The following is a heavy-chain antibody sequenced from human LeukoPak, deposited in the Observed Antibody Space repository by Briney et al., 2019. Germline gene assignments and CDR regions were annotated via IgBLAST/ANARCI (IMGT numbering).Heavy chain of an antibody. D-gene: IGHD2-15*01. CDR3: ARRGYCSGGSCYEGPYGY. J-gene: IGHJ4*02. CDR2: IYPGDSDT. Sequence: GESLKISCKGSGYSFTSYWIGWVRQMPGKGLEWMGIIYPGDSDTRYSPSFQGQVTISADKSISTAYLQWSSLKASDTAMHYCARRGYCSGGSCYEGPYGYWGQGTLVTVSS. V-gene: IGHV5-51*01. CDR1: GYSFTSYW.